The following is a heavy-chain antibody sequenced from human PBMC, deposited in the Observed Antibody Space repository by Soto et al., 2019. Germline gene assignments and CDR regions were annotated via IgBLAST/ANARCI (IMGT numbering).Heavy chain of an antibody. Sequence: EVQLVESGGGLVQPGGSLRLSCEASGFTFSSYWMHWVRQGPGKELVWVSRISSDGSSTNYADSVKGRFTISRDNAKKTLYLQMNSLRAEYTAVYYCARCWYDDDSSSYFSGDAFDIWGHGTMGTVSS. J-gene: IGHJ3*02. CDR1: GFTFSSYW. CDR2: ISSDGSST. D-gene: IGHD3-22*01. CDR3: ARCWYDDDSSSYFSGDAFDI. V-gene: IGHV3-74*01.